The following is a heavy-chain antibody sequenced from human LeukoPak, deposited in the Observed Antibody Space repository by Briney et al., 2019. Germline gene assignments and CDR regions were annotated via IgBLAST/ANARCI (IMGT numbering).Heavy chain of an antibody. J-gene: IGHJ3*02. Sequence: GGSLRLSCAASGFTFSSYGMHWVRQAPGKGLEGVAVIWYDGSNKYYADSVKGRFTISRDNSKNTLYLQMNSLRAEDTAVYYCAGDMVRGVTLGAFDIWGQGTVVTVSS. V-gene: IGHV3-33*01. D-gene: IGHD3-10*01. CDR3: AGDMVRGVTLGAFDI. CDR1: GFTFSSYG. CDR2: IWYDGSNK.